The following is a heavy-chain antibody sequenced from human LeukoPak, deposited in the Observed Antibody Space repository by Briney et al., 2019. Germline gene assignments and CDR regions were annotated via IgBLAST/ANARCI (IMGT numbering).Heavy chain of an antibody. CDR1: GDSISRGRYY. V-gene: IGHV4-61*02. J-gene: IGHJ4*02. D-gene: IGHD1-26*01. CDR3: ARSFSEKFYFES. Sequence: SETLSLTCTVSGDSISRGRYYWSWVRQPAGKELEWIGRIYASGKTDYNPYTPSLKSRVAMTLDTSKNQVSLYLTSVTAADTAMYFCARSFSEKFYFESWGQGTLVTVSS. CDR2: IYASGKT.